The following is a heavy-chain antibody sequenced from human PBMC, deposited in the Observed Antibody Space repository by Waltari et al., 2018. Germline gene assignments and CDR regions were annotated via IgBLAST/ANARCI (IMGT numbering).Heavy chain of an antibody. J-gene: IGHJ2*01. CDR3: ARGRGGNFPVVWYFDL. CDR1: GYTFRTYD. V-gene: IGHV1-8*01. CDR2: MNPNSGNT. D-gene: IGHD3-16*01. Sequence: QVSLVQSGAEVKAPGASVKVSCTASGYTFRTYDIHWVRQTTRQGLEWMGWMNPNSGNTGYAQKFQGRVTMTRNTSTGTAYVELSNLRSDDTAVYYCARGRGGNFPVVWYFDLWGRGTLVAVSS.